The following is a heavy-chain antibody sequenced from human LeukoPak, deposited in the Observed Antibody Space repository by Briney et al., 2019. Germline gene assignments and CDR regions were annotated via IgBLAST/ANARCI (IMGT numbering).Heavy chain of an antibody. V-gene: IGHV4-39*07. CDR3: ARGVDSSSWLDY. CDR2: INHSGST. Sequence: SEALSLTCNVSGGSISRTYYYWGWIRQPPGKGLEWIGEINHSGSTNYNPSLKSRVTISVDTSKNQFSLKLSSVTAADTAVYYCARGVDSSSWLDYWGQGTLVTVSS. J-gene: IGHJ4*02. D-gene: IGHD6-13*01. CDR1: GGSISRTYYY.